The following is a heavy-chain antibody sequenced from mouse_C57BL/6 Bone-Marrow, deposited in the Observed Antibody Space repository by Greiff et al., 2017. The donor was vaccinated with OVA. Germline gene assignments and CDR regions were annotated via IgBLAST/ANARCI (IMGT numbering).Heavy chain of an antibody. CDR2: INPSSGYT. CDR3: AGNYGGYFDY. V-gene: IGHV1-4*01. J-gene: IGHJ2*01. Sequence: VQLQESGAELARPGASVKMSCTASGYTFTSYTMHWVQQRPGQGLEWIGYINPSSGYTKSNQTFKDKATLTADKSSSTAYMQLSSLTSEDSAVYYCAGNYGGYFDYWGQGTTLTVSS. CDR1: GYTFTSYT. D-gene: IGHD2-1*01.